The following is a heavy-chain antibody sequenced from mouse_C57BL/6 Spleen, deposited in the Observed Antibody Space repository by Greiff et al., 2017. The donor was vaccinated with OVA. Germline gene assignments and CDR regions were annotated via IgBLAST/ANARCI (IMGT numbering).Heavy chain of an antibody. CDR2: ISYDGSN. D-gene: IGHD2-4*01. J-gene: IGHJ3*01. V-gene: IGHV3-6*01. CDR3: ATGDYDGAWFAY. CDR1: GYSITSGYY. Sequence: EVQLQQSGPGLVKPSQSLSLTCSVTGYSITSGYYWNWIRQFPGNKLEWMGYISYDGSNNYNPSLKNRISITRDTSKNQFFLKLNSVTTEDTATYYCATGDYDGAWFAYWGQGTLVTVSA.